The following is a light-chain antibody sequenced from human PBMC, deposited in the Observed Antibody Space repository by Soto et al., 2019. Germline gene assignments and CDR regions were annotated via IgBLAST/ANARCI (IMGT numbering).Light chain of an antibody. CDR2: RAS. Sequence: EIVLTQSPGTLSLSPGERATLSCRASQSVSSNYVAWYQQKPGQTPKVLIYRASSRATGIPDRFSGSGSGTDFTLTISRLGPEDFAMYYCQQYGSSPLTFGGGTKVDI. J-gene: IGKJ4*01. CDR1: QSVSSNY. CDR3: QQYGSSPLT. V-gene: IGKV3-20*01.